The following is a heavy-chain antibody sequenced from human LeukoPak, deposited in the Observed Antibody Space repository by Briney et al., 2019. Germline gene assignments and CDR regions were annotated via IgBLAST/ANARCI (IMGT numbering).Heavy chain of an antibody. J-gene: IGHJ6*02. CDR2: ISSSSSYI. CDR3: ARDSTDGMDV. CDR1: GFTFSSYS. V-gene: IGHV3-21*01. Sequence: PGGSLRLSCGASGFTFSSYSMNWVRQAPGKGLEWVSSISSSSSYIYYADSVKGRFTISRDNAKNSLYLQMNSLRAEDTAVYYCARDSTDGMDVWGQGTTVTVSS.